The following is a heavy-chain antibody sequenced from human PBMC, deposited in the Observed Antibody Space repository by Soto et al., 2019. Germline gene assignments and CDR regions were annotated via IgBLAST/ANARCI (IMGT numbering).Heavy chain of an antibody. J-gene: IGHJ1*01. V-gene: IGHV2-5*02. CDR1: GFSLSTSGVG. D-gene: IGHD1-7*01. CDR2: IYWDDDK. Sequence: SGPTLVNPTQTLTLTCTFSGFSLSTSGVGVGWIRQPPGKALEWLALIYWDDDKRYSPSLKSRLTITKDTSKNRVVLTMTNMDPVDTATYYCALARITGTSEYFQHWGQGTLVTVSS. CDR3: ALARITGTSEYFQH.